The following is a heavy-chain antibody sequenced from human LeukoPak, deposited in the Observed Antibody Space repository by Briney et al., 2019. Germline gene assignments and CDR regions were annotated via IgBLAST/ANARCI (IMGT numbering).Heavy chain of an antibody. CDR3: ATQSITLVVVISPFDY. Sequence: GGSLRLSRAASGFTFSTFPMHWVRQAPGKGLEWVALIQDDGATTNYADSVRGRFTTSRDNSKSTVYLQMNSLKPDDTAVYYCATQSITLVVVISPFDYWGQGTLVTVSS. D-gene: IGHD3-22*01. CDR1: GFTFSTFP. V-gene: IGHV3-30*02. J-gene: IGHJ4*02. CDR2: IQDDGATT.